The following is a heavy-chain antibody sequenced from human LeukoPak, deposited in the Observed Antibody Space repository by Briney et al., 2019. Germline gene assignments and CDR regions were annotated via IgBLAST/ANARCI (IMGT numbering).Heavy chain of an antibody. Sequence: GSLRLSCAASGFTFSSYGMHWVRQAPGKGLEWVSSISSSSSYIYYADSVKGRFTISRDNAKNSLYLQMNSLRAEDTAVYYCARDSCSSTSCYAALSGYGMDVWGQGTTVTVSS. J-gene: IGHJ6*02. CDR3: ARDSCSSTSCYAALSGYGMDV. V-gene: IGHV3-21*01. D-gene: IGHD2-2*01. CDR1: GFTFSSYG. CDR2: ISSSSSYI.